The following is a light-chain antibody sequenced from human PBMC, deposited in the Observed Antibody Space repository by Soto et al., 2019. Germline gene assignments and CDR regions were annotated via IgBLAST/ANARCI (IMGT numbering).Light chain of an antibody. CDR3: QQFNNWPHT. CDR2: GVS. J-gene: IGKJ2*01. CDR1: QSVSSK. Sequence: EIVMTQSPATLSVSPGERATLSCRASQSVSSKLAWFQQKPGQAPSLLIYGVSTRATGVPVRFSGSGSGTEFTLTINSLQSEDFAVYYSQQFNNWPHTFGQGTKLEIK. V-gene: IGKV3-15*01.